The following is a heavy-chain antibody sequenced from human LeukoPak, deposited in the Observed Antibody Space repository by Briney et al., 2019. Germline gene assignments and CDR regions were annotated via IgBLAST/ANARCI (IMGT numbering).Heavy chain of an antibody. V-gene: IGHV3-66*01. D-gene: IGHD3-10*01. Sequence: GGSLRLSCSGSGFTFSGYAMGWVRQAPGKGLEWVSVIYSGGSTYYADSVKGRFTISRDNSKNTLYLQMNSLRAEDTAVYYCARGRMDYYGSGSYYMDYWGQGTLVTVSS. CDR3: ARGRMDYYGSGSYYMDY. CDR2: IYSGGST. J-gene: IGHJ4*02. CDR1: GFTFSGYA.